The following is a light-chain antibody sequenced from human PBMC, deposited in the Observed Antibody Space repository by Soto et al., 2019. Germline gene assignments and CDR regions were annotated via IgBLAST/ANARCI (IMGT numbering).Light chain of an antibody. CDR3: SSYAGSNNFVV. CDR2: EVS. CDR1: SSDVGGYNY. J-gene: IGLJ2*01. Sequence: QSVLTQPPSASGSPGQSVTISCTGTSSDVGGYNYVSWYQQHPGKAPKLMIYEVSKRPSGVPDRFSASKSGNTASLTVSGLQAEDEADYYCSSYAGSNNFVVFGGGTQLTV. V-gene: IGLV2-8*01.